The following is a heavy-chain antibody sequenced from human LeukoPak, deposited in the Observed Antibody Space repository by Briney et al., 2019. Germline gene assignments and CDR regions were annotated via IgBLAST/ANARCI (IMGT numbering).Heavy chain of an antibody. D-gene: IGHD2-15*01. J-gene: IGHJ4*02. V-gene: IGHV1-46*01. Sequence: ASVTVSCMASGYTFTSYYIVWVRQAPGQGLEWMGRIDPSGGSTSYAQKFQGRVTMTRGTSTSTVYMELSSLISEDTAVYYCARNSGSGFDYWGQGTLVTVSS. CDR1: GYTFTSYY. CDR2: IDPSGGST. CDR3: ARNSGSGFDY.